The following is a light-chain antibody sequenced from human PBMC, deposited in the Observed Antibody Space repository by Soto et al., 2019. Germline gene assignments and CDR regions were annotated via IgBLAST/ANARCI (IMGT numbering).Light chain of an antibody. Sequence: QSALAQPSSVSGSPGQSITISFTGTSTDVGGYNYVSWYQHHSGKAPKLLIYEVTNRPSGISDRFSGSKSVNTASLTISGLQAEDESDYYCGSYSSTDTPFVFGSGTKVTV. CDR1: STDVGGYNY. J-gene: IGLJ1*01. V-gene: IGLV2-14*01. CDR3: GSYSSTDTPFV. CDR2: EVT.